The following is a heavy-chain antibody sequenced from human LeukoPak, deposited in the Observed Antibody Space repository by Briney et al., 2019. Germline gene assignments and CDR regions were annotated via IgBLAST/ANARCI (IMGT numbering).Heavy chain of an antibody. J-gene: IGHJ4*02. V-gene: IGHV4-34*01. CDR3: ARAGVGAARAAGY. D-gene: IGHD1-26*01. CDR1: GFTFSSYS. CDR2: INHSGST. Sequence: AGGSLRLSCAASGFTFSSYSMNWVRQAPGKGLEWIGEINHSGSTNYNPSLKSRVTISVDTSKNQLSLKLSSVTAADTAVYYCARAGVGAARAAGYWGQGTLVTVSS.